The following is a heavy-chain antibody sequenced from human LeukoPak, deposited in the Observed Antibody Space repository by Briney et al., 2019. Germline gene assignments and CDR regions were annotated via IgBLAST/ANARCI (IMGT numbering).Heavy chain of an antibody. V-gene: IGHV1-69*04. J-gene: IGHJ4*02. D-gene: IGHD1-1*01. CDR3: ARDQLTAPWFDY. CDR1: GYTFTGYY. Sequence: SVKVSCKASGYTFTGYYMHWVRQAPGQGLEWMGRIIPILGIASYAQKFQGRVTITADKSTSTAYMELSSLRSEDTAVYYCARDQLTAPWFDYWGQGTLVTVSS. CDR2: IIPILGIA.